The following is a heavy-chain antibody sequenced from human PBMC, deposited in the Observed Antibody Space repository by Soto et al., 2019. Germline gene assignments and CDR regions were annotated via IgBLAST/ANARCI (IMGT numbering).Heavy chain of an antibody. CDR2: IYYLGST. CDR3: ARDGYDGSGSPYPAF. J-gene: IGHJ4*02. CDR1: GASMSEYF. Sequence: LSLTCTVSGASMSEYFWSWIRQSPGKGLEWIGYIYYLGSTDYNPSLKSRVTISVDTSKRQFSLRLTSVTAADTAVYYCARDGYDGSGSPYPAFWGPGTQVTVSS. V-gene: IGHV4-59*01. D-gene: IGHD3-10*01.